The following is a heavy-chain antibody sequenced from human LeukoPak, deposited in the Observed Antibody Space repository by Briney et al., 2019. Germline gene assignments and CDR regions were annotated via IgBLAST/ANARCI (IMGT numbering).Heavy chain of an antibody. D-gene: IGHD3-10*01. V-gene: IGHV4-34*01. J-gene: IGHJ6*02. Sequence: KSSETLSLTCAVYGGSFSGYYWSWIRQPPGKGLEWIGEINHSGSTNYNPSLKSRVTISVDTSKNQFSLKLSSVTAADTAVYYCASTLWFGEAYMDVWGQGTTVTVSS. CDR2: INHSGST. CDR3: ASTLWFGEAYMDV. CDR1: GGSFSGYY.